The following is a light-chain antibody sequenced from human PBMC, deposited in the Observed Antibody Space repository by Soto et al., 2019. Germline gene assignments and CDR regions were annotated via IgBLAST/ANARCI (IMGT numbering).Light chain of an antibody. J-gene: IGKJ1*01. Sequence: DIQMTQSPSTLSGSVGDRVTITCRGSQTISSWLAWYQQKPWKAPKLLIYKASTLKSGVPSRFSGSGSGTEFTLTISSLQPDDFATYYCQQYNSYSTWTFGQGTKVDI. V-gene: IGKV1-5*03. CDR1: QTISSW. CDR2: KAS. CDR3: QQYNSYSTWT.